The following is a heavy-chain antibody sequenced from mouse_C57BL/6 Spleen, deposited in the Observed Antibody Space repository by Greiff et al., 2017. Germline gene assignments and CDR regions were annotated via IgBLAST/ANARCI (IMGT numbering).Heavy chain of an antibody. CDR2: INYDGSST. J-gene: IGHJ4*01. CDR1: GFTFSDYY. V-gene: IGHV5-16*01. CDR3: AREDYDAYYAMDY. Sequence: EVQLVESEGGLVQPGSSMKLSCTASGFTFSDYYMAWVRQVPEKGLEWVANINYDGSSTYYLDSLKSRFIISRDNAKNILYLQMSSLKSEDTATYYCAREDYDAYYAMDYWGQGTSVTVSS. D-gene: IGHD2-4*01.